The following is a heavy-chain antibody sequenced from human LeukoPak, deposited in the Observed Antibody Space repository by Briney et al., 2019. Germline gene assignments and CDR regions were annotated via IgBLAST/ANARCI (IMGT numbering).Heavy chain of an antibody. D-gene: IGHD3-22*01. CDR1: GYTFTSYG. V-gene: IGHV1-18*01. J-gene: IGHJ6*02. CDR3: ARDHYYDSSGYYEDYGMDV. CDR2: ISAYNGNT. Sequence: GASVKVSCKASGYTFTSYGISWVRQAPGQGLEWMGWISAYNGNTNYAQKLQGRVTMTTDTSTSTAYMELRSLRSDDTAVYYCARDHYYDSSGYYEDYGMDVWGQGTTVTVSS.